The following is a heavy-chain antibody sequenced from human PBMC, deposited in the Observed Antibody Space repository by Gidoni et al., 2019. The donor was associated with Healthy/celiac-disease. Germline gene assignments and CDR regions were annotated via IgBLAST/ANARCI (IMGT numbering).Heavy chain of an antibody. CDR1: GGSISSYY. V-gene: IGHV4-4*07. Sequence: QVQLQESGPGLVKPSETLSLTCTVSGGSISSYYWSWIRQPAGKGLEWIGRIYTSGSTNYNPSLKSRVTMSVDTSKNQFSLKLSSVTAADTAVYYCARDEPVPAAIKRGSYYYYYGMDVWGQGTTVTVSS. CDR3: ARDEPVPAAIKRGSYYYYYGMDV. J-gene: IGHJ6*02. D-gene: IGHD2-2*02. CDR2: IYTSGST.